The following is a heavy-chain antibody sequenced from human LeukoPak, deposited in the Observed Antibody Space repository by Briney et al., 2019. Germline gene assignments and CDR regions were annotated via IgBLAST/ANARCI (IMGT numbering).Heavy chain of an antibody. CDR2: IYYSGST. V-gene: IGHV4-39*07. CDR1: GGSISSSSYY. J-gene: IGHJ3*02. Sequence: SETLPLTCTVSGGSISSSSYYWGWIRQPPGKGLEWIGSIYYSGSTYYNPSLKSRVTISVDTSKNHFSLKLSSVTAADTAVYYCTRDRSALDTWGQGTMVTVSS. CDR3: TRDRSALDT.